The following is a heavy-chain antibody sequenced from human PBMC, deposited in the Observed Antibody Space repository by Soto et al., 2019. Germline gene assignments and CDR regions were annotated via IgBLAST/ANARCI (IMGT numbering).Heavy chain of an antibody. CDR3: ARFGWSSRLRRYYYCGMDV. Sequence: QVQLVQSGAEVKKPGASVKVSCKASGYTFTSYDINWVRQATGQGLEWMGWMNPNSGNTDYAQKFQGRVTMTRNNSIRTAYMELSSLSSADTAVYYCARFGWSSRLRRYYYCGMDVWGQGTTVTVAS. D-gene: IGHD3-3*01. CDR2: MNPNSGNT. V-gene: IGHV1-8*01. J-gene: IGHJ6*02. CDR1: GYTFTSYD.